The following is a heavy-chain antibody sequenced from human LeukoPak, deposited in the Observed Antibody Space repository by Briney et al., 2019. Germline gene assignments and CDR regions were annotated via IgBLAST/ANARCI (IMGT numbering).Heavy chain of an antibody. CDR2: INHSGST. CDR3: ARLGYCSSTSCYSSMEYYYYMDV. D-gene: IGHD2-2*02. J-gene: IGHJ6*03. Sequence: SETLSLTCAVYGGSFSGYYWSWIRQPPGKGLEWIGEINHSGSTNYNPSLKSRGTISVDTSKNQFSLKLSSVTAADTAVYYCARLGYCSSTSCYSSMEYYYYMDVWGKGTTVTVSS. CDR1: GGSFSGYY. V-gene: IGHV4-34*01.